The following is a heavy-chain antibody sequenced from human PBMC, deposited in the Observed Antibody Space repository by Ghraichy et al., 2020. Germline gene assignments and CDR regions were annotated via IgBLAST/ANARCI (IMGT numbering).Heavy chain of an antibody. Sequence: GGSLRLSCVASGFTFSSYGIHCVRQVPGKGLEWMTFISYDGSHKYYADSVKGRFTISRDNSKNTLFLQMNSLRAEDTGVYYCAKEGVKGSFDYWGQGTLVTVSS. CDR2: ISYDGSHK. D-gene: IGHD3-10*01. CDR1: GFTFSSYG. CDR3: AKEGVKGSFDY. V-gene: IGHV3-30*18. J-gene: IGHJ4*02.